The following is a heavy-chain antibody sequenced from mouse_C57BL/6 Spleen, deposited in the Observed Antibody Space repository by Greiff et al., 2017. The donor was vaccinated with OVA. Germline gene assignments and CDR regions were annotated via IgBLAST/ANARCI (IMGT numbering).Heavy chain of an antibody. Sequence: VQLQQSGPELVKPGASVKISCKASGYTFTDYYMNWVKQSHGKSLEWIGDINPNNGGTSYNQKFKGKATLTVDKSSSTAYMELRSLTSEDSAVYYCARRKDYDIPHWGQGTTLTVSS. D-gene: IGHD2-4*01. CDR1: GYTFTDYY. CDR3: ARRKDYDIPH. V-gene: IGHV1-26*01. J-gene: IGHJ2*01. CDR2: INPNNGGT.